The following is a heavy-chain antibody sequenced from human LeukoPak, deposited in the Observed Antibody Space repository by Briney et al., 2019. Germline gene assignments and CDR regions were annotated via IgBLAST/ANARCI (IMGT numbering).Heavy chain of an antibody. CDR2: ISGSGGST. J-gene: IGHJ6*02. Sequence: ETLSLTCTVSGGSISSYYWSWIRQPPGKGLEWVSSISGSGGSTYYADSVKGRFTISRDNSKNTLYLQMNSLRAEDTAVYYCANLGSSWYLLWGQGTTVTVSS. CDR3: ANLGSSWYLL. D-gene: IGHD6-13*01. CDR1: GGSISSYY. V-gene: IGHV3-23*01.